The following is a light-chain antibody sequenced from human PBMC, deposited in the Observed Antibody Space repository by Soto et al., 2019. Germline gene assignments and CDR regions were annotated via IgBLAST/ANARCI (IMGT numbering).Light chain of an antibody. CDR2: GAS. V-gene: IGKV3-20*01. J-gene: IGKJ4*01. CDR1: QSVSNNY. Sequence: EIVLMQSPGTLSLSPGEKATLSCRASQSVSNNYVAWYQQKPGQAPRLLIAGASSMATGIPDRFSGSGSGTDFTLTISRLEPEDFAVYYCQQYGSSPPLTFGGGTKVEIK. CDR3: QQYGSSPPLT.